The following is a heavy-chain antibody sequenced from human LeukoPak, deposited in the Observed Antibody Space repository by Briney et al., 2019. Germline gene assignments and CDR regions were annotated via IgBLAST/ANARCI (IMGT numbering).Heavy chain of an antibody. Sequence: GGSLRLSCAASGSTFSTYWMHWVRQAPGKGLVWVSRINNEETAANYADSVQGRFTISRDNANNMLYLQMDSLRAEDTAVYYXARESTVXPIXTDXLDIWGXGXXXXVS. CDR3: ARESTVXPIXTDXLDI. J-gene: IGHJ3*02. D-gene: IGHD1-26*01. V-gene: IGHV3-74*01. CDR2: INNEETAA. CDR1: GSTFSTYW.